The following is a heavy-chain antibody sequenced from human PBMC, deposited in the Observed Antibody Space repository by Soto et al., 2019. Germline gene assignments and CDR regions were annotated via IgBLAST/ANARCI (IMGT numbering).Heavy chain of an antibody. V-gene: IGHV2-5*02. CDR2: IYWDDDK. D-gene: IGHD1-26*01. J-gene: IGHJ4*02. CDR1: GFSLSTSGVG. CDR3: AHRRRNLGSSGSHAFDY. Sequence: GSGPTLVNPTQTLTLTCTFSGFSLSTSGVGVGWIRQPPGKALEWLALIYWDDDKRYSPSLKSRLTITKDTSKNQVVLTMTNMDPVDTATYYCAHRRRNLGSSGSHAFDYWGQGTLVTVSS.